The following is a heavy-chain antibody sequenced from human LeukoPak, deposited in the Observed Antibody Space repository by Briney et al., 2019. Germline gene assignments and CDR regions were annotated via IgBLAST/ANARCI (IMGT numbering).Heavy chain of an antibody. CDR1: GFTLRSYE. V-gene: IGHV3-48*03. CDR3: ARDRASSGYYDILTGYYYYYCMDV. J-gene: IGHJ6*02. CDR2: ISSSGSTI. Sequence: PGGSLRLSCAASGFTLRSYEMNWVRQAPGKGLEWVSYISSSGSTIYYADSVKGRFTISRDNAKNSMYLQMNSLRAVDTAVYYCARDRASSGYYDILTGYYYYYCMDVWGQGTSVTVSS. D-gene: IGHD3-9*01.